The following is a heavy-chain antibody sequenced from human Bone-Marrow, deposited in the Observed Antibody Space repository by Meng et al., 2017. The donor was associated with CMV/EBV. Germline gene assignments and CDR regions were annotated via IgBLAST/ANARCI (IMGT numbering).Heavy chain of an antibody. CDR2: ISGSGGST. Sequence: GESLKIACAASGFTFSSYAMTWVRQAPGKGLEWVSAISGSGGSTYYADSVKGRFTISRDNSKNTLYLQVNSLRAEDTAVYYCAIPYLGNYYGMAVWGPGNTVNVSS. CDR1: GFTFSSYA. V-gene: IGHV3-23*01. J-gene: IGHJ6*02. CDR3: AIPYLGNYYGMAV. D-gene: IGHD7-27*01.